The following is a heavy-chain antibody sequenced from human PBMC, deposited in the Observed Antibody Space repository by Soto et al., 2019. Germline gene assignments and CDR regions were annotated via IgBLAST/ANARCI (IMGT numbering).Heavy chain of an antibody. Sequence: GGSLRLSCAASGFTFSSYAMSWVRQAPGKGLEWVSAISGSGGSTYYADSVKGRFTISRDNSKNTLYLQMNSLRAEDTAIYYCAIRGNWGIQGEGAAFDIWGQGTMVTVSS. CDR1: GFTFSSYA. D-gene: IGHD7-27*01. J-gene: IGHJ3*02. V-gene: IGHV3-23*01. CDR2: ISGSGGST. CDR3: AIRGNWGIQGEGAAFDI.